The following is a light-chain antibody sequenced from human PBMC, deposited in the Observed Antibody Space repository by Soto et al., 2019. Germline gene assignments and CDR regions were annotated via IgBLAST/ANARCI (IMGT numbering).Light chain of an antibody. V-gene: IGLV2-14*01. CDR3: SSYTTTTTLV. CDR2: EVT. J-gene: IGLJ2*01. CDR1: NNDIGGYTY. Sequence: QSALTQPPSASGSPGQSVTISCTGTNNDIGGYTYVSWYQQSPGKAPNLLIYEVTNRPSGVSDRFSGSKSGNTASLTISGLQTEDEAHYYCSSYTTTTTLVFGGGTKLTVL.